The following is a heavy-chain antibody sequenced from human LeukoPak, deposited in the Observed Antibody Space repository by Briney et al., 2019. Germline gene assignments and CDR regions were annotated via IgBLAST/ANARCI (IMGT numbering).Heavy chain of an antibody. J-gene: IGHJ5*02. V-gene: IGHV1-18*01. Sequence: ASVKVSCKASGGTFSSYAISWVRQAPGQGLEWMGWISAYNGNTNYAQKLQGRVTMTTDTSTSTAYMELRSLRSDDTAVYYCARVGYGSDPVDPWGQGTLVTVSS. CDR3: ARVGYGSDPVDP. D-gene: IGHD3-10*01. CDR1: GGTFSSYA. CDR2: ISAYNGNT.